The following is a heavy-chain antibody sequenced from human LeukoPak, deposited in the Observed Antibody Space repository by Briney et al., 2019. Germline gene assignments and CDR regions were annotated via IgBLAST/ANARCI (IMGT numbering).Heavy chain of an antibody. J-gene: IGHJ4*02. D-gene: IGHD5-18*01. CDR3: AIVDTAMVGFDY. CDR1: GGTFSSYA. V-gene: IGHV1-69*05. CDR2: IIPIFGTA. Sequence: ASVKVSCKASGGTFSSYAISWVRQAPGQGLEWMGRIIPIFGTANYAQKFQGRVTITTDESTSTAYMELSSLRFEDTAVYYCAIVDTAMVGFDYWGQGTLVTVSS.